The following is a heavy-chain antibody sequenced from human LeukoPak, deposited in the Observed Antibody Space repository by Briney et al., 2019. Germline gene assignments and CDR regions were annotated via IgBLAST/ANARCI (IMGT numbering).Heavy chain of an antibody. CDR3: AKVYYDLWSGPERVRYYYYMDV. CDR1: GFTFSSYG. Sequence: GGSLRLSCAASGFTFSSYGMHWVRQAPGKGLEWVAFIRYDGSNKYYADSVKGRFTISRDNSKNTLYLQMNSLRAEDTAVYYCAKVYYDLWSGPERVRYYYYMDVWGKGTTVTVSS. J-gene: IGHJ6*03. V-gene: IGHV3-30*02. CDR2: IRYDGSNK. D-gene: IGHD3-3*01.